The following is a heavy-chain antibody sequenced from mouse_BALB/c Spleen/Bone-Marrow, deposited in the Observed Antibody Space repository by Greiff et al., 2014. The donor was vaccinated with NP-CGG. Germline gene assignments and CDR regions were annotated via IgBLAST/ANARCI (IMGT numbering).Heavy chain of an antibody. V-gene: IGHV2-9*02. J-gene: IGHJ3*01. CDR1: GFSLTSYG. D-gene: IGHD2-4*01. CDR3: ASMITTAWFAY. Sequence: VNVVESGPGLVAPSQSLSITCTVSGFSLTSYGVHWVRQPPGKGLEWLGVIWAGGSPNYNSALMSRLSISKDNSKSQVFLKMNSLQTDDTAMYYCASMITTAWFAYWGQGTLVTVSA. CDR2: IWAGGSP.